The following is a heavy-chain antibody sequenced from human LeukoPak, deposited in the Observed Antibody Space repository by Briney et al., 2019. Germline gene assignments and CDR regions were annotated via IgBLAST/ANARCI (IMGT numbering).Heavy chain of an antibody. CDR1: GYTLTELS. V-gene: IGHV1-46*01. J-gene: IGHJ4*02. Sequence: ASVKVSCKVSGYTLTELSMHWVRQAPGQGLEWMGIINPSGGSTSYAQKFQGRVTMTRDTSTSTVYMELSSLRSEDTAVYYCARGGWAAASLLWGQGTLVTVSS. D-gene: IGHD6-13*01. CDR2: INPSGGST. CDR3: ARGGWAAASLL.